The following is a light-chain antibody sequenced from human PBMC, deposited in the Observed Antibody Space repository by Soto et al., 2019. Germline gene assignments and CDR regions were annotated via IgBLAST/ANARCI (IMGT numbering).Light chain of an antibody. Sequence: EIVMTQSPATLSVSPGERATLSCRASQSVSSKLAWYQQKPRQAPRLLIFGASTRATGVPARFSGSGSGTEFTLTISSLQSEDFAVYYCQQYNNWPWTFGQGTKVDIK. CDR2: GAS. V-gene: IGKV3-15*01. J-gene: IGKJ1*01. CDR1: QSVSSK. CDR3: QQYNNWPWT.